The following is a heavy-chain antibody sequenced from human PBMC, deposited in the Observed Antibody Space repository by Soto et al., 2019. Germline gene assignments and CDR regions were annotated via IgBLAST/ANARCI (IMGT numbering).Heavy chain of an antibody. CDR3: ARDSRGGYDFG. CDR2: IYYSGST. CDR1: GGSISSGDYY. D-gene: IGHD5-12*01. V-gene: IGHV4-30-4*01. Sequence: SETLSLTCTVSGGSISSGDYYWSWIRQPPGKGLEWIGYIYYSGSTYYNPSLKSRVTISVDTSKNQFSLKLSSVTAADTAVYYCARDSRGGYDFGWGQGTLVTVSS. J-gene: IGHJ4*02.